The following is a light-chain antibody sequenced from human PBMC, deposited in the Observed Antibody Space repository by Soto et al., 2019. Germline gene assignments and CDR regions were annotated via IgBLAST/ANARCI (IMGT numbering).Light chain of an antibody. CDR1: QSVSSNY. J-gene: IGKJ3*01. Sequence: IVLTQSPGTLSLSPGERATLSWRASQSVSSNYLTWYQQKPGQAPRLLIYGASSRATGIPDRFSGSGSGTDFTLTISRLEPEDFAVYYCQQYGSSPFTFGPGTKVDIK. CDR3: QQYGSSPFT. V-gene: IGKV3-20*01. CDR2: GAS.